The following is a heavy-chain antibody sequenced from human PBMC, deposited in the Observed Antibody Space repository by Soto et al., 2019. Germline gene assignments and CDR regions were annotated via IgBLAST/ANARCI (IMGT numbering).Heavy chain of an antibody. CDR1: GFTFSSYW. CDR2: IKQDGSEK. CDR3: ARFRGYCSGGSCGYYFDY. D-gene: IGHD2-15*01. V-gene: IGHV3-7*01. Sequence: GSLRLSCAASGFTFSSYWMSWVRQAPGKGLEWVANIKQDGSEKYYVDSVKGRFTISRDNAKNSLYLQMNSLRAEDTAVYYCARFRGYCSGGSCGYYFDYWGQGTLVTVSS. J-gene: IGHJ4*02.